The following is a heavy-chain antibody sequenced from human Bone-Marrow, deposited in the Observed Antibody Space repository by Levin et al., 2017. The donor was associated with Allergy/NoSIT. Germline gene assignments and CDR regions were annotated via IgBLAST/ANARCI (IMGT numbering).Heavy chain of an antibody. D-gene: IGHD3-16*01. J-gene: IGHJ4*02. Sequence: GGSLRLSCEASGFILSDYWMHWVRQAPGKGLVWVSGINTDGSRTVYADSVKGRFTSSRDNAKNTLYLQMNSLRADDTAVYYCARDFKDLGRWGQGTLVTVSS. V-gene: IGHV3-74*01. CDR3: ARDFKDLGR. CDR2: INTDGSRT. CDR1: GFILSDYW.